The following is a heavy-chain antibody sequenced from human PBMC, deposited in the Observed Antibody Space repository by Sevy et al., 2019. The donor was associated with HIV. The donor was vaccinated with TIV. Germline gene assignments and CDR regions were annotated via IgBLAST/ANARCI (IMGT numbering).Heavy chain of an antibody. Sequence: GGSLRLSCAASGFTFSDYYMTWVRQAPGKGLEWIAYISNSGRTTHNADSVDGRFTISRDNAKNSLYLQMNSLRVEDTAVYYCVRDRSAGWIDAFDIWGRGARVTVSS. CDR1: GFTFSDYY. CDR2: ISNSGRTT. D-gene: IGHD2-2*03. CDR3: VRDRSAGWIDAFDI. V-gene: IGHV3-11*04. J-gene: IGHJ3*02.